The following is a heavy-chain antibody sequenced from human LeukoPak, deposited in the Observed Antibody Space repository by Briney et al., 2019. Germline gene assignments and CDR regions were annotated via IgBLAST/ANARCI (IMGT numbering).Heavy chain of an antibody. CDR3: ASLNYYDSSGPLA. J-gene: IGHJ5*02. D-gene: IGHD3-22*01. V-gene: IGHV4-30-2*01. CDR1: GGSISSGGYS. Sequence: SQTLSLTCAVSGGSISSGGYSWSWIRQPPGKGLEWIGYTYHSGSTYYNPSLKSRVTISVDRSKNQFSLKLSSVTAADTAVYYCASLNYYDSSGPLAWGQGTLVTVSS. CDR2: TYHSGST.